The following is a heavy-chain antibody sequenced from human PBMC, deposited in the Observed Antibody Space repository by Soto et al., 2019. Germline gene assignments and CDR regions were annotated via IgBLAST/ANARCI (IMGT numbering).Heavy chain of an antibody. D-gene: IGHD3-3*01. CDR3: GKGPRETIFGVVKNWFDP. J-gene: IGHJ5*02. CDR2: ISPVFGTA. V-gene: IGHV1-69*06. Sequence: QVQLVQSGAEVKKPGSSVKVSCKASGGTFSSYAISWVRQAPGQGLEWMGGISPVFGTANYAQKFQGRVTVAGDNPPSTAYMERAVWGSEETAVYYGGKGPRETIFGVVKNWFDPWGQGTLVTVSS. CDR1: GGTFSSYA.